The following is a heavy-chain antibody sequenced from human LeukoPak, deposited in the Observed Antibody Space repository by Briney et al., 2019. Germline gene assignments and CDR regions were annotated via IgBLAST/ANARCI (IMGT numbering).Heavy chain of an antibody. D-gene: IGHD4-17*01. V-gene: IGHV3-48*03. CDR3: ARLTVTTKDAFDI. CDR1: GFTFSSSE. CDR2: ISSTGGPI. Sequence: GGSLRLSCAASGFTFSSSEMNWVRQAPGKGLEWVSYISSTGGPIYYADSVQGRFTISRDNAKNSLYLQMNSLRAEDTAAYYCARLTVTTKDAFDIWGQGTMVTVSS. J-gene: IGHJ3*02.